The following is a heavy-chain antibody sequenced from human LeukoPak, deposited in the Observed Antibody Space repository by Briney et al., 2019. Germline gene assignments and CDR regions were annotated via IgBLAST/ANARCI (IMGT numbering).Heavy chain of an antibody. Sequence: SVKVSCKASGGTFSSYAISWVRQAPGQGLEWMGGIIPIFGTANYAQKFQGRVTITADESTSTAYMELSSLRSEDTAVYYCALTFDYDYVWGSYRRSDYWGQGTLVTVSS. CDR2: IIPIFGTA. CDR1: GGTFSSYA. J-gene: IGHJ4*02. D-gene: IGHD3-16*02. CDR3: ALTFDYDYVWGSYRRSDY. V-gene: IGHV1-69*13.